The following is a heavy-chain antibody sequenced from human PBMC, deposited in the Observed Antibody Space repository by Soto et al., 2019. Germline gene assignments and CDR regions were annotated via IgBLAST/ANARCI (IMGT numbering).Heavy chain of an antibody. D-gene: IGHD5-18*01. V-gene: IGHV1-69*01. Sequence: QVQLVQSGAEVKKPGSSVKVSCKASGGTFSSYAISWVRQAPGQGLEWMGGIIPIVGTASYAQKLQGRVTITADESTSQADRGVSSLRSEDTGGYYCAAIDGYSDGYECGYWGQGTLVTGSS. J-gene: IGHJ4*02. CDR3: AAIDGYSDGYECGY. CDR1: GGTFSSYA. CDR2: IIPIVGTA.